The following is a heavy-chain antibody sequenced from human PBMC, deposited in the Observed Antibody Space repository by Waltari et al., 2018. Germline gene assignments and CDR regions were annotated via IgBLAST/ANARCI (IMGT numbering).Heavy chain of an antibody. CDR1: GGTFSSYA. D-gene: IGHD1-26*01. V-gene: IGHV1-69*08. Sequence: QVQLVQSGAEVKKPGSSVKVSCKASGGTFSSYAISWVRQAPGQGLAWMGRSIPILVTANYAQKFQVRVTITADKSTSTAYMELSSLRSEDTAVYYCARGEGATLYYFDYWGQGTLVTVSS. CDR3: ARGEGATLYYFDY. J-gene: IGHJ4*02. CDR2: SIPILVTA.